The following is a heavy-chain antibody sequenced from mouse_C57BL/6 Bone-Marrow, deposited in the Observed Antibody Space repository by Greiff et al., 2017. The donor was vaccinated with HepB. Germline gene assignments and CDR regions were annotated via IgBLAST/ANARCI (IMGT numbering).Heavy chain of an antibody. CDR3: ALPYYYGSAWFAY. CDR1: GYTFTSYG. J-gene: IGHJ3*01. D-gene: IGHD1-1*01. V-gene: IGHV1-81*01. CDR2: IYPRSGNT. Sequence: QVQLQQSGAELARPGASVKLSCKASGYTFTSYGISWVKQRTGQGLEWIGEIYPRSGNTYYNEKFKGKATLTADKSSSTAYMQLSSLTSEDSAVYYCALPYYYGSAWFAYWGQGTLVTVSA.